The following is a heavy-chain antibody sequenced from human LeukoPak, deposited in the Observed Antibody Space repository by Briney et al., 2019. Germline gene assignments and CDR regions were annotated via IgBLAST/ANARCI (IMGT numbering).Heavy chain of an antibody. J-gene: IGHJ4*02. CDR1: GFTFSNYW. CDR3: ARASGPFDY. Sequence: GGSLRLSCAASGFTFSNYWMHWVRQAPGKGLEWVAVIWNDGSNKYYADSAKGRFTISRDNSKNTLYLLMNSLRAEDTAVYSCARASGPFDYWGQGTLVTVSS. CDR2: IWNDGSNK. V-gene: IGHV3-33*08. D-gene: IGHD3-10*01.